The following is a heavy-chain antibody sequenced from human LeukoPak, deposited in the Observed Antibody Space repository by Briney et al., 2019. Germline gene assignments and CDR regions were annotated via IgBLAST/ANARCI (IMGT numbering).Heavy chain of an antibody. J-gene: IGHJ4*02. V-gene: IGHV4-59*01. Sequence: SETLSLTCTVSGGSISSYYWSWIRQPPGKGLEWIGYINYSGSTNYNPSLKSRVTISVDTSKNQFSLKLSSVTAADTAVYYCAGSSYDYGTPYWGQGTLVTVSS. CDR2: INYSGST. D-gene: IGHD3-10*01. CDR3: AGSSYDYGTPY. CDR1: GGSISSYY.